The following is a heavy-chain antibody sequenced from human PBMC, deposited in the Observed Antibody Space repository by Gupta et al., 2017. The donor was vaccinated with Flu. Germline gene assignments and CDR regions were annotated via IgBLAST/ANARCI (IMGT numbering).Heavy chain of an antibody. CDR1: GFTFRNYA. Sequence: EVQLLESGGGLAPPGGSLRLSCVVSGFTFRNYAMSWVRQAPGKGLEWVSGISDNGGGAYYADSVKGRFTISRDNSKNTLSLEMNSLRAEDTAVYYCAKEIAALGTPNFDYWGQGTLVTVSS. V-gene: IGHV3-23*01. J-gene: IGHJ4*02. CDR3: AKEIAALGTPNFDY. CDR2: ISDNGGGA. D-gene: IGHD2-21*01.